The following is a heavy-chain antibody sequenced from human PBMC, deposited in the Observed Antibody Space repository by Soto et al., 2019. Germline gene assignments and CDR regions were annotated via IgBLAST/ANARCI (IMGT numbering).Heavy chain of an antibody. V-gene: IGHV6-1*01. D-gene: IGHD6-13*01. CDR3: ARSIAAAGTWVYYYGMDV. CDR2: TYYRSKWYN. J-gene: IGHJ6*02. CDR1: GDSVSSNSAA. Sequence: PSQTLSLTCAISGDSVSSNSAAWNWIRQSTSRGLEWLGRTYYRSKWYNDYAVSVKSRITINPDTSKNQFSLQLNSVTPEDTAVYYCARSIAAAGTWVYYYGMDVWGQGTTVTVSS.